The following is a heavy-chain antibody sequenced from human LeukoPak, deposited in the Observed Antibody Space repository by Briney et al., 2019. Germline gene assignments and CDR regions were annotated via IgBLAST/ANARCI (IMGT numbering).Heavy chain of an antibody. CDR3: ARAGYCSGGSCYSGGYYYYYMDV. Sequence: ASVKVSCKASGYSFNDKYLHWVRQAPGQGLEWMGSINPNSGGTNYAQKFQGRVTMTTDTSISTAYMELSRLRSDDTAVYYCARAGYCSGGSCYSGGYYYYYMDVWGKGTTVTVSS. V-gene: IGHV1-2*02. J-gene: IGHJ6*03. D-gene: IGHD2-15*01. CDR1: GYSFNDKY. CDR2: INPNSGGT.